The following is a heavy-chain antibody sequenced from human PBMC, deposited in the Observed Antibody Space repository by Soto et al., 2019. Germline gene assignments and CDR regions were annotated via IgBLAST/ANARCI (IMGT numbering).Heavy chain of an antibody. V-gene: IGHV3-23*01. Sequence: SLKISCVASGFTFSTYAMSWVRQAPGEGLEWVSTLSGSASSAYYADSVKGRFTISRDVSKNTLYLQMNSLRAEDRAVYYCAKGLFSTGGFFDYWGQGTLVTVSS. CDR2: LSGSASSA. D-gene: IGHD6-25*01. J-gene: IGHJ4*02. CDR1: GFTFSTYA. CDR3: AKGLFSTGGFFDY.